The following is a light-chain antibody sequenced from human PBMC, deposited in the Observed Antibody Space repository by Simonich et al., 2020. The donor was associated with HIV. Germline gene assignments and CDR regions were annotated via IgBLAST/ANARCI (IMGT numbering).Light chain of an antibody. CDR1: QSISSW. J-gene: IGKJ1*01. Sequence: DIQMTQSPSTLSASVGDRVTITCRASQSISSWLAWYQQKPGKAPKLLIYKASNLESGGPSRFSGSGSGTEFTLTISSLQPDDFATYYCQQYSTYWTFGQGTKVEIK. CDR3: QQYSTYWT. CDR2: KAS. V-gene: IGKV1-5*03.